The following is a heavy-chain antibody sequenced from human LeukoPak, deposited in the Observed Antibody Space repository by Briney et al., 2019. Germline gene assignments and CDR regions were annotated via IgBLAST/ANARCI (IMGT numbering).Heavy chain of an antibody. D-gene: IGHD1-1*01. CDR2: IMYDGSIK. Sequence: GGSLRLSCAASGFTFTNFGMHWVRQAPGEGLDWVAFIMYDGSIKFYADSVLGRFTISRDNSKNTLDLQMNSLRTEDTAVYYCVKESLEGDTWGQGTLVTVSS. CDR3: VKESLEGDT. J-gene: IGHJ5*02. CDR1: GFTFTNFG. V-gene: IGHV3-30*02.